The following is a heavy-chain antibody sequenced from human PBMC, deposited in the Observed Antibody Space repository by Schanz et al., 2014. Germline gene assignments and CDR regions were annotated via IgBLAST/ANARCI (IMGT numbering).Heavy chain of an antibody. V-gene: IGHV3-23*01. D-gene: IGHD2-15*01. Sequence: EVQLLDSGGGLVQPGGSLRLSCAASGFTFSTYAMSWVRQAPGKGLEWVSAISGSGGSTYYADSVKGRFTISRDNSKNTLYLQMNSLSADDTAVFYCAKGMGYCSGGTCYDYYYYGLDVWGQGTTVTVS. J-gene: IGHJ6*02. CDR2: ISGSGGST. CDR1: GFTFSTYA. CDR3: AKGMGYCSGGTCYDYYYYGLDV.